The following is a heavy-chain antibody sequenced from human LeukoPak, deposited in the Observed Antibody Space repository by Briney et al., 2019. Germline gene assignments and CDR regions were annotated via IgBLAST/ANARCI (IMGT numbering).Heavy chain of an antibody. Sequence: GGSLRLSCAASGFTFSSYNMNWVRQAPGRGLKWVSSISTTSNYIYYADSVKGRFTLSRDNAKNSLYLQMNSLRAEDTAVYYCARVHSGSPHWGQGTLVTVSS. V-gene: IGHV3-21*01. J-gene: IGHJ4*02. CDR2: ISTTSNYI. D-gene: IGHD1-26*01. CDR3: ARVHSGSPH. CDR1: GFTFSSYN.